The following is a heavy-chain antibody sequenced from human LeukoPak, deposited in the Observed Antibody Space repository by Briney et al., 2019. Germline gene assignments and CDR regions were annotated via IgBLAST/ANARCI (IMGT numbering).Heavy chain of an antibody. CDR2: IIPIFGIA. D-gene: IGHD3-10*01. Sequence: GASVKVSCKASGGTFSSYAISWVRQAPGQGLEWMGRIIPIFGIANYAQKSQGRVTITADKSTSTAYMELSSLRSEDTAVYYCARDFGTYYYGMDVWGQGTTVTVSS. CDR3: ARDFGTYYYGMDV. CDR1: GGTFSSYA. J-gene: IGHJ6*02. V-gene: IGHV1-69*04.